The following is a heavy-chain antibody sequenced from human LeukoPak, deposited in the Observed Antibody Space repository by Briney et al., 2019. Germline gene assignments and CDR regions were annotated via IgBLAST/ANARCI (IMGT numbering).Heavy chain of an antibody. CDR1: GFTFSSYG. Sequence: GGSLRLSCAASGFTFSSYGMHWVRQAPGKGLEWVAFIRYDGSNKYYADSVKGRYTISRDNSKNTLYLQMNSLRAEDTAVYYCAKDAPSIAVAGRLPGYWGQGTLVTVSS. CDR3: AKDAPSIAVAGRLPGY. CDR2: IRYDGSNK. J-gene: IGHJ4*02. V-gene: IGHV3-30*02. D-gene: IGHD6-19*01.